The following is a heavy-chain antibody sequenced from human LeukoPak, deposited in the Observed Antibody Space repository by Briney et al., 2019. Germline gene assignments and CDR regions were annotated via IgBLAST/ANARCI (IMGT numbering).Heavy chain of an antibody. Sequence: PGGSLRLSCAASGFTFSSYWMSWVRQAPGKGLEWVANIKQDGSEKYYVDSVKGRFTISRDNAKNSLYLQMNSLRAEDTAVYYCARDQGAWIQPRGLDVWGQGTTVTVSS. CDR2: IKQDGSEK. CDR3: ARDQGAWIQPRGLDV. D-gene: IGHD5-18*01. CDR1: GFTFSSYW. V-gene: IGHV3-7*01. J-gene: IGHJ6*02.